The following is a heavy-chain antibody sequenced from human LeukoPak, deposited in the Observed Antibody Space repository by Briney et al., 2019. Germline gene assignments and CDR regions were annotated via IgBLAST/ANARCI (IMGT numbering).Heavy chain of an antibody. Sequence: GGSLRLSCAASGFTFSSYAMHWVRQAPGKGLEYVSAISSNGGSTYYANSVKGRFTISRDNSKNTLYLQMGCLRAEDMAVYYCARGVGAFSNWFDPWGQGTLVTVSS. J-gene: IGHJ5*02. CDR2: ISSNGGST. D-gene: IGHD1-26*01. CDR1: GFTFSSYA. V-gene: IGHV3-64*01. CDR3: ARGVGAFSNWFDP.